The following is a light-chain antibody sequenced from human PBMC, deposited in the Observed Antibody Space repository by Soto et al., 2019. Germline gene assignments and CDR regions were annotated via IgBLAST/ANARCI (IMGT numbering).Light chain of an antibody. CDR2: GVT. CDR1: SSDVGAYYS. J-gene: IGLJ1*01. CDR3: SSYTSGSSHYV. V-gene: IGLV2-14*01. Sequence: QSALTQPASVSGSPGQSITISCTGTSSDVGAYYSVSWYQRHPGKAPKLIIYGVTNRPSGVSNRFSGSKSGNTASLTISGLQAEDEADYHCSSYTSGSSHYVFGTGTKLTVL.